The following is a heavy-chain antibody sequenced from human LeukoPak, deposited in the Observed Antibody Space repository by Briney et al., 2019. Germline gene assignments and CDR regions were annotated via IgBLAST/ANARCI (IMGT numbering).Heavy chain of an antibody. V-gene: IGHV4-59*01. CDR3: ARGRYFDY. Sequence: SETLSLTCTVSGGSISSYYWSWIRQPPGKGLEWIGYIYYSGSTNYNPSLKSRFTISVDNSKNQLSLKLNTMTAADTAVYYCARGRYFDYWGQGSLVTVYS. J-gene: IGHJ4*02. CDR1: GGSISSYY. CDR2: IYYSGST.